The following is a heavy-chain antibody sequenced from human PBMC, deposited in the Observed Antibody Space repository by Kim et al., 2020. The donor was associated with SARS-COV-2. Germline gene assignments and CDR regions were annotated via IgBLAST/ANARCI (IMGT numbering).Heavy chain of an antibody. J-gene: IGHJ4*02. CDR2: IYYRGST. D-gene: IGHD3-16*01. V-gene: IGHV4-39*01. CDR1: GGSISNSRSY. Sequence: SETLSLTCSISGGSISNSRSYWGWFRQPPGKGLEWIGSIYYRGSTYYNPSLKSRVTISIDRSKNQFSLKLSSVTSADTAVYYCVKRAENFYVEIDCWGQGTLVTVSS. CDR3: VKRAENFYVEIDC.